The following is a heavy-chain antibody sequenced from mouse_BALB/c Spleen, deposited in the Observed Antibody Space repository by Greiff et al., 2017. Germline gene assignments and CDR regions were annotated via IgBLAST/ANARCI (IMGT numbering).Heavy chain of an antibody. Sequence: EVQLQQSGPGLVKPSQSLSLTCSVTGYSITSGYYWNWIRQFPGNKLEWMGYISYDGSNNYNPSLKNRISITRDTSKNQFFLKLNSVTTEDTATYYCARDRSYDYGGGFAYWGQGTLVTVSA. CDR3: ARDRSYDYGGGFAY. J-gene: IGHJ3*01. CDR2: ISYDGSN. CDR1: GYSITSGYY. V-gene: IGHV3-6*02. D-gene: IGHD2-4*01.